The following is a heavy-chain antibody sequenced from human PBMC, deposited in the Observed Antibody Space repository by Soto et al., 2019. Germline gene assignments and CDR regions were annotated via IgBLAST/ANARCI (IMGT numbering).Heavy chain of an antibody. V-gene: IGHV4-31*03. CDR3: ARESLGYCSGGSCPTHYYHYGMDV. D-gene: IGHD2-15*01. Sequence: SETLSLTCTVSGGSISSGGYYWSWIRQYPGKGLEWIGYIYYSGSTYYNPSLKSRVTISVDTSKNQFSLKLSSVTAADTAVYYCARESLGYCSGGSCPTHYYHYGMDVWGQGTTVTVSS. J-gene: IGHJ6*02. CDR2: IYYSGST. CDR1: GGSISSGGYY.